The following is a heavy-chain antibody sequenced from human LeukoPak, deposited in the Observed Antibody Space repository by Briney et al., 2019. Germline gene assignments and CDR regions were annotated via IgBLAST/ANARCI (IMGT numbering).Heavy chain of an antibody. J-gene: IGHJ6*02. Sequence: PGGSLRLSCAASGFTFSAYAMSWVRQAPGQGLKWVSVISGSDDLTYYSDSVKGRFTISRDNSKNILYLQMNSLRADDTALYYCAKAATRRAASNYYYYGMDVWGHGTTVTVFS. D-gene: IGHD4-11*01. CDR3: AKAATRRAASNYYYYGMDV. V-gene: IGHV3-23*01. CDR1: GFTFSAYA. CDR2: ISGSDDLT.